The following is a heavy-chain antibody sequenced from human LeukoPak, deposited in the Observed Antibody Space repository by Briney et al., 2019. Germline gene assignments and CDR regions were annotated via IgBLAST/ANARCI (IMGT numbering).Heavy chain of an antibody. CDR1: GGSISSSSYY. CDR2: IYYSGST. J-gene: IGHJ2*01. CDR3: ARVWVVQGTNWYFDL. V-gene: IGHV4-39*07. D-gene: IGHD1-1*01. Sequence: SETLSLTCTVSGGSISSSSYYWGWIRQPPGKGLEWIGSIYYSGSTYYNPSLKSRVTISVDTSKNQFSLKLSSVTAADTAVYYCARVWVVQGTNWYFDLWGRGTLVTVSS.